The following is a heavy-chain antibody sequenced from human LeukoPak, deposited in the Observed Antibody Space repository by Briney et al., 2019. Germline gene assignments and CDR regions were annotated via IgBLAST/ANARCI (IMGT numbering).Heavy chain of an antibody. CDR1: GGSFSAYY. CDR2: INHSGIT. Sequence: SETLSLTCAVYGGSFSAYYWNWIRQPPGKGLEWIGEINHSGITNYNPSLKSRVIISVDTSKNQFSLKLTSMTAADTAVYYCARDEEGGSSWGQGTLVTVSS. CDR3: ARDEEGGSS. V-gene: IGHV4-34*01. J-gene: IGHJ5*02. D-gene: IGHD2-15*01.